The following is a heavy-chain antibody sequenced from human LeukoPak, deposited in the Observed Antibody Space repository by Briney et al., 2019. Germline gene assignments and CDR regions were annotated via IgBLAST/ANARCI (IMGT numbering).Heavy chain of an antibody. CDR3: AKDRVWFGERNPFDY. Sequence: PGGSLRLPCAASGFTFSSYAMSWVRQAPGKGLEWVSAISGSGGSTYYADSVKGRFTISRDNSKNTLYLQMNSLRAEDTAVYYCAKDRVWFGERNPFDYWGQGTLVTVSS. CDR2: ISGSGGST. J-gene: IGHJ4*02. CDR1: GFTFSSYA. D-gene: IGHD3-10*01. V-gene: IGHV3-23*01.